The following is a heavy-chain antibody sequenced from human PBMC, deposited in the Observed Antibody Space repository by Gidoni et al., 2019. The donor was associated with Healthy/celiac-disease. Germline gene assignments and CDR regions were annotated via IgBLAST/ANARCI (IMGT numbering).Heavy chain of an antibody. D-gene: IGHD6-19*01. V-gene: IGHV3-30*04. CDR1: GFTFSSYA. CDR3: ARDEEQWLVGGAFDI. CDR2: ISYDGSNK. J-gene: IGHJ3*02. Sequence: QVQLVESGGGVVQPGRSLRLSCAASGFTFSSYAMHWVRQAPGKGLEWVAVISYDGSNKYYADSVKGRFTISRDNSKNTLYLQMNSLRAEDTAVYYCARDEEQWLVGGAFDIWGQGTMVTVFS.